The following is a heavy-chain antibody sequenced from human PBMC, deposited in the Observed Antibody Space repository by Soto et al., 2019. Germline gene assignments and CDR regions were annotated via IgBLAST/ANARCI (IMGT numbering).Heavy chain of an antibody. CDR2: ISRSGNTM. CDR1: GFTSWDYD. D-gene: IGHD2-2*02. V-gene: IGHV3-11*01. J-gene: IGHJ3*02. CDR3: VREGRSSTSCNTGCAFDI. Sequence: KAGGALRLSCAASGFTSWDYDMSWIRQAPGKGLEWVSYISRSGNTMYYGDYVRGRFTISRDNAENSVFLQMISLRAEDTAVYYCVREGRSSTSCNTGCAFDIWGQGTMVTVSS.